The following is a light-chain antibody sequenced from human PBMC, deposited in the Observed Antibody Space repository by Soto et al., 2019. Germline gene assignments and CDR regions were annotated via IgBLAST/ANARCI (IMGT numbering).Light chain of an antibody. CDR1: QSVSSN. Sequence: EIVMTQSPATLSVSPGDRATLSCRASQSVSSNLAWYQQKPGQAPRLLIYGASTRATGIPARFSGSGSGTEFTLTISRLQSEDFAVYYCQQYNNGPRTFGQGTKLEIK. J-gene: IGKJ2*01. V-gene: IGKV3-15*01. CDR3: QQYNNGPRT. CDR2: GAS.